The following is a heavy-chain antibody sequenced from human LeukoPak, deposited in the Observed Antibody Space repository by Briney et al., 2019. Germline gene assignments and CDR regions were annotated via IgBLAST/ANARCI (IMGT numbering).Heavy chain of an antibody. D-gene: IGHD2-2*01. CDR3: ARDSIVVVPAAPVYYYYYMDV. J-gene: IGHJ6*03. CDR2: IYYSGST. Sequence: SETLSLTCTVSGGSISSSSYYWGWIRQPPGKGLEWIGSIYYSGSTYYNPSLKSRVTMSVDTSKNQFSLKLSSVTAADTAVYYCARDSIVVVPAAPVYYYYYMDVWGKGTTVTVSS. CDR1: GGSISSSSYY. V-gene: IGHV4-39*07.